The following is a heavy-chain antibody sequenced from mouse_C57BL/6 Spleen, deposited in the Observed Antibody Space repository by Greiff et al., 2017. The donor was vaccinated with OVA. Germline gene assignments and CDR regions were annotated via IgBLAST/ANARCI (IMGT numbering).Heavy chain of an antibody. CDR3: ARSPSWYDY. D-gene: IGHD1-1*01. V-gene: IGHV1-50*01. J-gene: IGHJ2*01. Sequence: QVQLQQPGAELVKPGASVKLSCKASGYTFTSYWMQWVKQRPGQGLEWIGEIDPSDRYTKYNQKFQGKATLTVDTSSSTAYMQLSSLTAEDSAVYYCARSPSWYDYWGQGTTLTVAS. CDR1: GYTFTSYW. CDR2: IDPSDRYT.